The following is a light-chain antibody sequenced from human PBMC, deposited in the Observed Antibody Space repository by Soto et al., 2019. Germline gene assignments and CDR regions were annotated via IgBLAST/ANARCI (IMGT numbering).Light chain of an antibody. CDR1: QSVSSSF. CDR2: GTS. CDR3: QQYGSSPWT. J-gene: IGKJ1*01. V-gene: IGKV3-20*01. Sequence: EIVLTQSPGTLSLSPGERATLSCRASQSVSSSFVAWFQQKPGQAPRLLIYGTSSRAAGIPDRFSGSESGTDFTLTINGLEPEDFATYFCQQYGSSPWTFGQGTKVDIK.